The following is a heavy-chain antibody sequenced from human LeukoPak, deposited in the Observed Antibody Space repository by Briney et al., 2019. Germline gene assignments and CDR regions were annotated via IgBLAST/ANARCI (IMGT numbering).Heavy chain of an antibody. Sequence: GASVKVSCKTSGYTFVDYGITWVRQAPGQGLEWMGWISAYSGSTKYAQKVQGRVTMTTDTPTSTAYMELRSLRSDDTAVYYCARGKDDFWSGPPPTYYYYHMDVWGKGTTVTVSS. CDR2: ISAYSGST. CDR1: GYTFVDYG. J-gene: IGHJ6*03. D-gene: IGHD3-3*01. V-gene: IGHV1-18*01. CDR3: ARGKDDFWSGPPPTYYYYHMDV.